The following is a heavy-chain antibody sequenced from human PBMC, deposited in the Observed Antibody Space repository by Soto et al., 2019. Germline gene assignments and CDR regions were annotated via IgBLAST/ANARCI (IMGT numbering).Heavy chain of an antibody. Sequence: GESLKISCKGSGYSFTSYWISWVRQMPGKGLEWMGRIDPSDSYTNYSPSFQGHVTISAAKSISTAYLQWSSLKASDTAMYFCARAGYCSGGSCLTWFDPWGQGTLVTVSS. CDR2: IDPSDSYT. CDR3: ARAGYCSGGSCLTWFDP. CDR1: GYSFTSYW. D-gene: IGHD2-15*01. J-gene: IGHJ5*02. V-gene: IGHV5-10-1*01.